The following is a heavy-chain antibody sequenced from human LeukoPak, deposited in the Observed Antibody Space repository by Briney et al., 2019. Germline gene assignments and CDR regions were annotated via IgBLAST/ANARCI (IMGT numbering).Heavy chain of an antibody. CDR2: TSASGGST. CDR1: GFIVNSNY. Sequence: GGSLRLSCAASGFIVNSNYMSWVRQAPGKGLEWVSGTSASGGSTYYADSVKGRFTISRDNSKNTLYLQMNSLRAEDTAVYYCAKGFYDNSASGVFDIWGQGTMVTVSS. D-gene: IGHD3-22*01. CDR3: AKGFYDNSASGVFDI. V-gene: IGHV3-23*01. J-gene: IGHJ3*02.